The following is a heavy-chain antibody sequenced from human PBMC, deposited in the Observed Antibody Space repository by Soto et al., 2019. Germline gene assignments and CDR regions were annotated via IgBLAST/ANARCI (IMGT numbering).Heavy chain of an antibody. Sequence: GESLKISCKGSGYSFTSYWISWVRQMPGKGLEWMGRIDPSDSYTNYSPSFQGHVTISADKSISTAYLQWSSLKASDTAMYYCARLFKRQLERTYYYYYYGMDVGGQGTTVTVS. J-gene: IGHJ6*02. D-gene: IGHD6-6*01. CDR3: ARLFKRQLERTYYYYYYGMDV. CDR2: IDPSDSYT. V-gene: IGHV5-10-1*01. CDR1: GYSFTSYW.